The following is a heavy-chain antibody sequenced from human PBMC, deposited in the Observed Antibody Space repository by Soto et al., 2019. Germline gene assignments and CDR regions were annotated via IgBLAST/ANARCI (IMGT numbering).Heavy chain of an antibody. CDR2: ISHSGIT. J-gene: IGHJ5*02. Sequence: PSETLSLTCAVSGGSITSANWWTWVRQPPGGGLEWIGEISHSGITNYKASLKSRVTMSVDKTKNDVSLKLTSVTAADTAVYYCARVIRGWFDPWGQGTPVTGSS. CDR3: ARVIRGWFDP. V-gene: IGHV4-4*02. CDR1: GGSITSANW.